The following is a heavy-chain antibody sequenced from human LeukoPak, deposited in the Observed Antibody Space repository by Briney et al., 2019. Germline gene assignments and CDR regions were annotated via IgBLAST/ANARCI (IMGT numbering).Heavy chain of an antibody. CDR2: ISYDGSNK. J-gene: IGHJ4*02. CDR3: AKDGYYYDSSGLNYFDY. Sequence: PGRSLRLSCAASGFTFSSYGMYWVRQAPGKGLEWVAVISYDGSNKYYADSVKGRFTISRDNSKNTLYLQMNSLRAEDTAVYYCAKDGYYYDSSGLNYFDYWGQGTLVTVSS. V-gene: IGHV3-30*18. CDR1: GFTFSSYG. D-gene: IGHD3-22*01.